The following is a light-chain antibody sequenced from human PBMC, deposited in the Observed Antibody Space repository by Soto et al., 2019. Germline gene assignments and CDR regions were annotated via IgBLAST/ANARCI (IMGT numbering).Light chain of an antibody. CDR1: QSVGRNF. V-gene: IGKV3-20*01. J-gene: IGKJ4*01. CDR3: HQYAASPLT. CDR2: GAS. Sequence: EIVLTQSPGTLSLSPGESTTLSCRASQSVGRNFLAWYQQKPGRAPRLLIHGASYRATGVPDRFSGSGSETDFPLTISRLEPEDFQVYYCHQYAASPLTFGGGTKGEIK.